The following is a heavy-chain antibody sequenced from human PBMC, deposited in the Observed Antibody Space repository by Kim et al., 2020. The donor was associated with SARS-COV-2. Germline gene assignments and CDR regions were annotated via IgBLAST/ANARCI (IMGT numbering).Heavy chain of an antibody. CDR2: IKSRTGGGTT. J-gene: IGHJ4*02. Sequence: GGSLRLSCVASGFTFNNAWMNWVRQAPGKGLEWVGRIKSRTGGGTTDYAAPVKGRFTMSRDDSKKTLYLQMNSLKIEDTAIYYCTTRGGYWGQGTLVTVSS. CDR1: GFTFNNAW. CDR3: TTRGGY. V-gene: IGHV3-15*01.